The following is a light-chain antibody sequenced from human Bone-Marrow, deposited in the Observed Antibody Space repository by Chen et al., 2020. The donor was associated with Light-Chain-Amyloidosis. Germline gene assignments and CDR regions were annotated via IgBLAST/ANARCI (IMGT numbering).Light chain of an antibody. J-gene: IGLJ1*01. CDR1: SSNIGSNY. V-gene: IGLV1-47*01. CDR2: RNN. CDR3: AAWDDSLSALYV. Sequence: QSVLTQPPSASGTPGQRVTISCSGSSSNIGSNYVYWYQQLPGMAPKLLIYRNNQRPSGVPDRFSGSKSGTSASLAISGLRSEDEADYYCAAWDDSLSALYVFGTGTKVTVL.